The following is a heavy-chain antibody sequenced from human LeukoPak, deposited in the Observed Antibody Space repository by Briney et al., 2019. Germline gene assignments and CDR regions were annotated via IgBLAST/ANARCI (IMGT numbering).Heavy chain of an antibody. CDR2: IRGKAYGGAT. Sequence: GGSLRLSCTGSGFTFGAPSMAWVRQAPGKGPEWVGFIRGKAYGGATGYTASVKGRFTISRDDSKSIVYLQMNSLRTEDTAVYYCICLTDPFDYWGQGSLVTVSS. CDR3: ICLTDPFDY. J-gene: IGHJ4*02. V-gene: IGHV3-49*04. CDR1: GFTFGAPS.